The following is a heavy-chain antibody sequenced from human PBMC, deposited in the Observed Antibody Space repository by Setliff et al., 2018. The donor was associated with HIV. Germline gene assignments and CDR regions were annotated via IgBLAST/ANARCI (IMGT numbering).Heavy chain of an antibody. Sequence: SETLSLTCNVPGGSISGYFWTWIRQPTGKGLEWIGRIYTSGSTNYNPSLKGRLSMSIDTSKNHFSLRLTSVTAADTAVYYCARDLPELTGRSFDPWGQGIQVTVSS. CDR3: ARDLPELTGRSFDP. J-gene: IGHJ5*02. CDR2: IYTSGST. CDR1: GGSISGYF. V-gene: IGHV4-4*07. D-gene: IGHD7-27*01.